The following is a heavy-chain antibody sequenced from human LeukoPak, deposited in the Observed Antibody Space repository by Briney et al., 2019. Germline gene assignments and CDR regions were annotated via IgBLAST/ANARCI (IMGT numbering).Heavy chain of an antibody. CDR2: IGSTTSYI. V-gene: IGHV3-21*01. D-gene: IGHD6-13*01. CDR3: AIDPTARIAAAGKSDY. Sequence: GGSLRVSCAASGFAFSSFGMNWVRQAPGKGLEGVSAIGSTTSYIYYADSVRGRFTISRDNAKNSLYLQMNSLSAEDTAVYYFAIDPTARIAAAGKSDYWGQGALVTVSS. J-gene: IGHJ4*02. CDR1: GFAFSSFG.